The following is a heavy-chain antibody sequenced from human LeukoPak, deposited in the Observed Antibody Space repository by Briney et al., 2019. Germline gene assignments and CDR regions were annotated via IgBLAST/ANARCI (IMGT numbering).Heavy chain of an antibody. D-gene: IGHD1-26*01. CDR3: ARENSGNYRGFDY. Sequence: SETLSLTCTVSGGSISSYYWSWIRQPAGKGLEWIGRIYTSGNTNYNPSLKSRVTMSVDTSKNQFSLKLTSMTAADTAVYYCARENSGNYRGFDYWGQGILVTVSS. J-gene: IGHJ4*02. V-gene: IGHV4-4*07. CDR2: IYTSGNT. CDR1: GGSISSYY.